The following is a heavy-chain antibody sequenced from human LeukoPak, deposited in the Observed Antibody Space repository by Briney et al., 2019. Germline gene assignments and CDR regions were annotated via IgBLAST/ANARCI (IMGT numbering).Heavy chain of an antibody. CDR1: GGSISSSGYY. D-gene: IGHD1-26*01. Sequence: PSETLSLTCTVSGGSISSSGYYWGWIRQPPGKGLEWIASIYYSGSTYYNPSLKSRVTISVNTSKNQLSLKLSSLTAADTAVYYCARHEYSGSYYGLSWFDPWGQGTLVTVSS. V-gene: IGHV4-39*01. CDR2: IYYSGST. CDR3: ARHEYSGSYYGLSWFDP. J-gene: IGHJ5*02.